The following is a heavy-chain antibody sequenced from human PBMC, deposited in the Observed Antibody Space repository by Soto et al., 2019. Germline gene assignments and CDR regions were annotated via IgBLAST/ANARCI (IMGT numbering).Heavy chain of an antibody. D-gene: IGHD2-15*01. J-gene: IGHJ4*02. Sequence: VQLLESGGGLVQPGGSLRLSCAASGFTFSSYAMSWVRQAPGKGLEWVSAISGSGGSTYYADSVKGRFTISRDNSKNTLYLQMNSLRAEDTAVYYCARASRRIGYCSGGSCRTFDYWGQGTLVTVSS. CDR2: ISGSGGST. V-gene: IGHV3-23*01. CDR1: GFTFSSYA. CDR3: ARASRRIGYCSGGSCRTFDY.